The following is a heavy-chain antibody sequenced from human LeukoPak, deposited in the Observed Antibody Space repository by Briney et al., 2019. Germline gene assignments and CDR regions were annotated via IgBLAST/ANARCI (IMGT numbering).Heavy chain of an antibody. CDR2: IRYDGSSK. Sequence: PGGSLRLSCAASGVTSRTYGIHWVRQAPGKGLEWGAFIRYDGSSKYYADSVRGRFTISRDSSRNTVYLQMNSLRAEDTAVYYCVKERGDDFEAFDIWGLGTMITVSS. J-gene: IGHJ3*02. CDR1: GVTSRTYG. CDR3: VKERGDDFEAFDI. D-gene: IGHD2-21*02. V-gene: IGHV3-30*02.